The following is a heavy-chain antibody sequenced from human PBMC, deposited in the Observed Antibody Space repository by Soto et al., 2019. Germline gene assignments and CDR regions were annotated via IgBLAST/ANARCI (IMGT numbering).Heavy chain of an antibody. CDR2: ISYDRSNQ. CDR3: ARDDVLCDGGSCYGVPMDV. D-gene: IGHD2-15*01. Sequence: GGSLRLSCVASRFTFSSYGMHWVRQAPGKGLEWVAAISYDRSNQYYADSVKGRFTISRDNSKNTLYLQIDSLRAEDTAVYYCARDDVLCDGGSCYGVPMDVWGKGTTVTVSS. V-gene: IGHV3-30*03. CDR1: RFTFSSYG. J-gene: IGHJ6*03.